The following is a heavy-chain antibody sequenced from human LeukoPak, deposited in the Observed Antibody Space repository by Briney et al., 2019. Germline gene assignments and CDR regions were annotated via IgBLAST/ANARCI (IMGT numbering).Heavy chain of an antibody. CDR1: GFIFTKYW. CDR3: TSFYETN. Sequence: GGSLTLSCAASGFIFTKYWMLWVRQAPGKGLVWVSHVNSDGSDTSYADSVKGRFTISRDNAKNTVYLHMNSLRVEDTAVYYCTSFYETNWGQGTLVTVSS. J-gene: IGHJ4*02. D-gene: IGHD2/OR15-2a*01. CDR2: VNSDGSDT. V-gene: IGHV3-74*01.